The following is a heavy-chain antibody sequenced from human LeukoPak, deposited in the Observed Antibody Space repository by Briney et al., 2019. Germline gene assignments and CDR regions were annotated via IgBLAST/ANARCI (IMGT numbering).Heavy chain of an antibody. J-gene: IGHJ6*03. CDR1: GYSFTGYY. CDR2: INPNSGNT. CDR3: ARVGLLWFGESNSYYYYYMDV. Sequence: GASVKVSCKASGYSFTGYYMHWVRQAPGQGLEWMGWINPNSGNTGYAQKFQGRVTITRNTSISTAYMELSSLRSEDTAVYYCARVGLLWFGESNSYYYYYMDVWGKGTTVTVSS. D-gene: IGHD3-10*01. V-gene: IGHV1-8*03.